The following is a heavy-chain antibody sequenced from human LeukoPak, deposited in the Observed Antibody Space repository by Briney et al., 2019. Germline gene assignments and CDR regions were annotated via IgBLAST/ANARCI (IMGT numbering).Heavy chain of an antibody. CDR2: IYYSRST. Sequence: SETLSLTCAVYGGSFSGYYWGWIRQPPGKGLEWIGSIYYSRSTYYNPSLKSRVTISVDTSKNQFSLKLSSVTAADTAVYYCARESFRIAVAGTPFPDYWGQGTLVTVSS. CDR1: GGSFSGYY. CDR3: ARESFRIAVAGTPFPDY. D-gene: IGHD6-19*01. J-gene: IGHJ4*02. V-gene: IGHV4-34*01.